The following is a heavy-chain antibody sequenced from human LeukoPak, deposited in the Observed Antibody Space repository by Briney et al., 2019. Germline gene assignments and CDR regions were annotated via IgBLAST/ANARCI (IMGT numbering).Heavy chain of an antibody. Sequence: SKTLTLTCAAPGGTFSGYYWNWIRQPPGKGLEWIGEINDSGTTNYNPSPKNRGTISLDTSKNQFSLKLTSVTAADAAVYYCARLSMTSQDSWGQGTLVTVSS. CDR3: ARLSMTSQDS. V-gene: IGHV4-34*01. CDR1: GGTFSGYY. D-gene: IGHD2/OR15-2a*01. J-gene: IGHJ4*02. CDR2: INDSGTT.